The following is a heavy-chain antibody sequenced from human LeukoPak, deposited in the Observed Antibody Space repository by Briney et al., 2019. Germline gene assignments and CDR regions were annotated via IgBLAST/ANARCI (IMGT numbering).Heavy chain of an antibody. J-gene: IGHJ2*01. Sequence: GGSLRLSCAASGFTFINYAMSWVRQAPGKGLEWVSIIGTSADTYYADSVKGRFTISIDNPKDTQYLQMNSLRAEDTAIYYCAGNLPGNYFDLWGRGTVVTVSS. CDR1: GFTFINYA. CDR2: IGTSADT. V-gene: IGHV3-23*01. CDR3: AGNLPGNYFDL.